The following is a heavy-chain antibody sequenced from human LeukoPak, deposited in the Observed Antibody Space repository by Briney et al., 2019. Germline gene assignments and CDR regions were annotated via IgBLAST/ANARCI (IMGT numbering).Heavy chain of an antibody. V-gene: IGHV1-46*01. CDR3: ARGRWGAIYSLDY. D-gene: IGHD4/OR15-4a*01. J-gene: IGHJ4*02. Sequence: ASVKVSCKASGYTSTNHYMHWVRQAPGQGLEWMGMINPSGGSTSYPQKFQGRFTMTRDTSTTTVHMELSRLTLEDTAVYYCARGRWGAIYSLDYWGQGTLVTVSS. CDR2: INPSGGST. CDR1: GYTSTNHY.